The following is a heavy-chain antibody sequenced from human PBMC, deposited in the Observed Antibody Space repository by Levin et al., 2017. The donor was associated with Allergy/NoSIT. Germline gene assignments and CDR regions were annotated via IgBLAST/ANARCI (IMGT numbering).Heavy chain of an antibody. D-gene: IGHD3-3*01. CDR3: ARRIGFGVVFTFDY. CDR2: IWNSGST. V-gene: IGHV4-61*01. Sequence: KPSETLSLTCPVSGASVSSASYHWSWIRQPPGRGLEWIGLIWNSGSTNYNPSLKSRVTISADTSKNQFSLRLSSVTAADTAVYYCARRIGFGVVFTFDYWGQGILVTVSS. CDR1: GASVSSASYH. J-gene: IGHJ4*02.